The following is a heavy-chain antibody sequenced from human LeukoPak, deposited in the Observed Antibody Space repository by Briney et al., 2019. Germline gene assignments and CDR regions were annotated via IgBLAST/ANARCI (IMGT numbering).Heavy chain of an antibody. CDR2: ISGSGSYI. J-gene: IGHJ4*02. Sequence: PGGSLRLSCAASEFSFSNYSMNWVRQAPGKGLEWVSSISGSGSYIYYADSVRGRFTMSRDNAKNSLFLQMNSLRAEDTAVYYCARVPFYYDSSSYFFDYWGQGTLVTVSS. V-gene: IGHV3-21*01. CDR1: EFSFSNYS. CDR3: ARVPFYYDSSSYFFDY. D-gene: IGHD3-22*01.